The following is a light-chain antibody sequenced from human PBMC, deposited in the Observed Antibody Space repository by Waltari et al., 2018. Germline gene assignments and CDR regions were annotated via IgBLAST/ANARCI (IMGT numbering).Light chain of an antibody. V-gene: IGLV2-11*01. CDR1: NSDVGGYNY. CDR2: DVS. J-gene: IGLJ2*01. CDR3: CSYAGSYPYVV. Sequence: QSALTQPRSVPGSPGQSVTISCTGTNSDVGGYNYVSWYQQHPGKAPKLMIYDVSKRPSGVPDRFSGSKSGNTASLTISGLQAEDEADYYCCSYAGSYPYVVFGGGTKLTVL.